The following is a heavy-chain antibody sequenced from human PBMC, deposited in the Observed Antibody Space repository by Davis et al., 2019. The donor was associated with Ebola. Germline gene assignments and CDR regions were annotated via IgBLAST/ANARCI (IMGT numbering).Heavy chain of an antibody. CDR2: IIPIFGTA. J-gene: IGHJ5*02. Sequence: SVKVSCKASGGTFSSYAISWVRQAPGQGLEWMGGIIPIFGTANYAQKFQGRVTITADESTSTAYMELSSLRSEDTAVYYCARDSWEVATILNQGNWFDPWGQGTLVTVSS. CDR3: ARDSWEVATILNQGNWFDP. V-gene: IGHV1-69*13. CDR1: GGTFSSYA. D-gene: IGHD5-12*01.